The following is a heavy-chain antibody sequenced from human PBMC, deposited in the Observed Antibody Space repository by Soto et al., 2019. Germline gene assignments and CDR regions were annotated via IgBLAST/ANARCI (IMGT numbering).Heavy chain of an antibody. J-gene: IGHJ6*02. Sequence: AGGSLRLSCTASGFTFGDYAMSWFRQAPGKGLEWVGFIRSKAYGGTTEYAASVKGRFTISRDDSKSIAYLQMNSLKTEDTAVYYCTRQMATNYYYYGMDVWGQGTTVTVSS. D-gene: IGHD5-12*01. CDR3: TRQMATNYYYYGMDV. CDR1: GFTFGDYA. CDR2: IRSKAYGGTT. V-gene: IGHV3-49*03.